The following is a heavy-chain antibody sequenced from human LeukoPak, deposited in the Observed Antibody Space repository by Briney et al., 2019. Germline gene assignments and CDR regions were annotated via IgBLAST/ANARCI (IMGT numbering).Heavy chain of an antibody. CDR1: GGSFSGYH. Sequence: SETLSLTCAVPGGSFSGYHWSWIRQPPGKGLEWIGEINHSGSTNYNPSLKSRVTISVDTSKNQFSLKLSSVTAADTAVYYCARGPAGYYDCWGQGTLVTVSS. CDR3: ARGPAGYYDC. CDR2: INHSGST. J-gene: IGHJ4*02. V-gene: IGHV4-34*01.